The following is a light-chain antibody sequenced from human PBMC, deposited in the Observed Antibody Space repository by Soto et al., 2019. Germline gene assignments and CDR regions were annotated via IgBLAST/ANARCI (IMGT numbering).Light chain of an antibody. CDR3: CSYAGSYIYV. Sequence: QSALTQPRSVSGSPGQSVTISCTGTSSDVGNYNYVSWYQQHPGKAPKLMIYLVSKRPSGVPDRFSGSKSGNTASVTITRLQAEDEADYYCCSYAGSYIYVFGTGTKVTVL. V-gene: IGLV2-11*01. CDR1: SSDVGNYNY. J-gene: IGLJ1*01. CDR2: LVS.